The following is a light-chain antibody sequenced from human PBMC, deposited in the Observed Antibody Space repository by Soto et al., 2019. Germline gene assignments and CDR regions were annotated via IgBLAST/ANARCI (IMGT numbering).Light chain of an antibody. CDR1: SSDVGGYNY. V-gene: IGLV2-8*01. CDR2: EVT. Sequence: QSVLTEPPAASGSPGQSVTISCTETSSDVGGYNYVSWYQQYPGRAPKLMIYEVTKRPSGVPDRFSGSKSGNTASLTVSGLQAEDEADYYCNSYAASNNFYFVFGGGTKVTVL. J-gene: IGLJ3*02. CDR3: NSYAASNNFYFV.